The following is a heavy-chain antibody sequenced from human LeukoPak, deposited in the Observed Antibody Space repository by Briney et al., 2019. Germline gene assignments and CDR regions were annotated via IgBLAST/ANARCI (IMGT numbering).Heavy chain of an antibody. Sequence: SETLSLTCTVSGGSISNYYWNWIRQFPGKGLEWIGYISHSGSTNYSPSLESRVTISVDPSKNQFSLKLSSVTAADTAVYYCARGGILWADYYYYMDVWGKGTTVTVSS. CDR2: ISHSGST. J-gene: IGHJ6*03. D-gene: IGHD2-21*01. CDR3: ARGGILWADYYYYMDV. V-gene: IGHV4-59*12. CDR1: GGSISNYY.